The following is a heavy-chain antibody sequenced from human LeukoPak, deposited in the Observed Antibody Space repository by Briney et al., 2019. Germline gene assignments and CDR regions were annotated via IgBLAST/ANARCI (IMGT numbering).Heavy chain of an antibody. J-gene: IGHJ3*02. CDR2: IYYSGST. D-gene: IGHD3-22*01. Sequence: PSETLSLTCTVSGGSISSSSYYWGWIRQPPGKGLEWIGSIYYSGSTYYNPSLKSRVTISVDTSKNQFSLKLSSVTAADTAVYYCAREATMIVYAFDIWGQGTMVTVSS. V-gene: IGHV4-39*07. CDR1: GGSISSSSYY. CDR3: AREATMIVYAFDI.